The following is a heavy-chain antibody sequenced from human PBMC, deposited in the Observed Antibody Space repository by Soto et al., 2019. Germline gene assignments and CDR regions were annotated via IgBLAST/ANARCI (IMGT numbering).Heavy chain of an antibody. Sequence: SETLSLTCAVSGYSISSGYYWGWIRQPPGKGLEWIGSIYHSGSTYYNPSLKSRVTISVDTSKNQFSLKLSSVTAADTAVYYCEKDSDPTYYDILTGYYTKAPCFDPWGQGTLVTVSS. CDR1: GYSISSGYY. CDR3: EKDSDPTYYDILTGYYTKAPCFDP. J-gene: IGHJ5*02. CDR2: IYHSGST. V-gene: IGHV4-38-2*02. D-gene: IGHD3-9*01.